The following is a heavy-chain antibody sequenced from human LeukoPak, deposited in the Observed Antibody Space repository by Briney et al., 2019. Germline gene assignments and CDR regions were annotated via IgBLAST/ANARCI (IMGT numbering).Heavy chain of an antibody. CDR2: TYYRSKWYN. CDR1: GDSVSSNSAA. D-gene: IGHD5-12*01. CDR3: ARDTYSGYDSLFGNYFYYAMDV. V-gene: IGHV6-1*01. Sequence: SQTLSLTCAISGDSVSSNSAAWNWNRQSPSRGLEWLGRTYYRSKWYNDYAVSVKSRITINPDTSRNQFSLQLNSVTPEDTAVYYCARDTYSGYDSLFGNYFYYAMDVWGQGTTVTVSS. J-gene: IGHJ6*02.